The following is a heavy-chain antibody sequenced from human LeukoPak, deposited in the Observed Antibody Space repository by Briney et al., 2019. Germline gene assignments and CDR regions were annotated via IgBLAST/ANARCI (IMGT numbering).Heavy chain of an antibody. CDR3: ARVPSTAQWLVRVAFDI. CDR1: GGSISSYY. Sequence: PSETLSLTCTVSGGSISSYYWSWIRQPPGKGLEWIGNIYYSGSTTYNPSLKSRVTISVDTSKNQFSLKLSSVTAADTAVYYCARVPSTAQWLVRVAFDIWGQGTMVTVSS. D-gene: IGHD6-19*01. V-gene: IGHV4-59*01. CDR2: IYYSGST. J-gene: IGHJ3*02.